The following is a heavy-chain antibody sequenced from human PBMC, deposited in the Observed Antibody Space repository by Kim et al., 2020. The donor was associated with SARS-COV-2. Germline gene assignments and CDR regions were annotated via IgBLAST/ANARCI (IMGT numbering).Heavy chain of an antibody. CDR3: AREEAKEHAFDI. V-gene: IGHV7-4-1*02. D-gene: IGHD1-1*01. Sequence: YSQGFTGRFVFSLDTSVSTAYLQISSLKAEDTAVYYCAREEAKEHAFDIWGQGTMVTVSS. J-gene: IGHJ3*02.